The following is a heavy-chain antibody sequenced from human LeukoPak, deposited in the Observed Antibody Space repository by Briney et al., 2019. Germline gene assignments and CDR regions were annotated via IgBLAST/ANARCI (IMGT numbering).Heavy chain of an antibody. J-gene: IGHJ5*02. V-gene: IGHV1-2*02. CDR3: ARPVGRQLREGVNWFDP. Sequence: ASVKVSCKASGHTFTGYYMHWVRQAPGQGLEWMGWINANSGDTNYAQKFQGRVTMTRDTSISTAYMELSRLRPDDTAVYYCARPVGRQLREGVNWFDPWGQGTLVTVSS. CDR1: GHTFTGYY. D-gene: IGHD6-6*01. CDR2: INANSGDT.